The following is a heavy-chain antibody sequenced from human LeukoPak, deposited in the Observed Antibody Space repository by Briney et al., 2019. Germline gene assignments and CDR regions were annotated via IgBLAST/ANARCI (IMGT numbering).Heavy chain of an antibody. J-gene: IGHJ4*02. CDR3: ARGAKWAYYFDY. Sequence: GGSLRLSCAASAFTFNTYWMHWVRQVPGRGLEWVSRINGDESSTNYADSVKGRFTIPRDNAKDTLYLHMNSLTAEDTAVYYCARGAKWAYYFDYWGQGTLVTVPS. V-gene: IGHV3-74*01. D-gene: IGHD1-26*01. CDR1: AFTFNTYW. CDR2: INGDESST.